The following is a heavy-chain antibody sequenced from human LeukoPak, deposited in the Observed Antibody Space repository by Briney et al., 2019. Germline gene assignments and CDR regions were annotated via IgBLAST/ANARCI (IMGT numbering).Heavy chain of an antibody. J-gene: IGHJ4*02. CDR3: ASAPTGGNSDY. V-gene: IGHV1-69*05. D-gene: IGHD4-23*01. Sequence: ASVKVSCKASGGTFSSYAISWVRQAPGQGLEWMGGIIPIFGTANYAQKFQGRVTTTTDESTSTAYMELSSLRSEDTAVYYCASAPTGGNSDYWGQGTLVTVSS. CDR1: GGTFSSYA. CDR2: IIPIFGTA.